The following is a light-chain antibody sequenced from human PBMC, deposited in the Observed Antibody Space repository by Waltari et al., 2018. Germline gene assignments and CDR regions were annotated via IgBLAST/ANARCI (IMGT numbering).Light chain of an antibody. CDR1: QSFSNIN. J-gene: IGKJ2*01. V-gene: IGKV3-20*01. CDR2: GAS. CDR3: QQYGTSPL. Sequence: EIVLTKSPGTLSLSPGERATLPCRARQSFSNINLAWYQQKPGQAPRLLIYGASTRATGIPDRFSGSGSGTDFTLTISRLEPEDFAVYYCQQYGTSPLFGQGTKLEIK.